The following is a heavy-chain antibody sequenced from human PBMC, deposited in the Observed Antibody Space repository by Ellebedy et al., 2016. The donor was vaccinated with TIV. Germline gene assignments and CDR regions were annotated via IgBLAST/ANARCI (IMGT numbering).Heavy chain of an antibody. CDR2: IRYDGGDK. Sequence: GESLKISCAASGFTFSTNGMHWVRQAPGKGLEWLAFIRYDGGDKYYADSVKGRFTTSRDNSKNTLFLQMNSLRAEDTALYYCAKDHRSHDSSGYEFDYWGQGTLVTVSS. V-gene: IGHV3-30*02. CDR1: GFTFSTNG. CDR3: AKDHRSHDSSGYEFDY. D-gene: IGHD3-22*01. J-gene: IGHJ4*02.